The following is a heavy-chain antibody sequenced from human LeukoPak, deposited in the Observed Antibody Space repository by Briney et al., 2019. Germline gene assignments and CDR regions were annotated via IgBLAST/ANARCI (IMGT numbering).Heavy chain of an antibody. CDR2: IYSGGST. CDR3: ASNRCSGGSCYSGHDAFDI. Sequence: GGSLRLSCAASGFPVSSNYMSWVRQAPGKGLEWVSVIYSGGSTYYADSVKGRFTISRDNSKNTLYLQMNSLRAEDTAVYYCASNRCSGGSCYSGHDAFDIWGQGTMVTVSS. CDR1: GFPVSSNY. J-gene: IGHJ3*02. D-gene: IGHD2-15*01. V-gene: IGHV3-66*02.